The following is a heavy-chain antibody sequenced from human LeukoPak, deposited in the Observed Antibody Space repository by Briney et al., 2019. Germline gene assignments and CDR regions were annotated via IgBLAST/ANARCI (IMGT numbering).Heavy chain of an antibody. J-gene: IGHJ3*02. Sequence: SVKVSCKASGGTFSFYAINWVRQAPGQGLEWMGRIIPIPGMANYAQKFQGRVTITADSSTSTAYMEVSSLRSEDTAVYYCARGYCSSNRCPTPGAFDIWGQGTMVTVSS. CDR3: ARGYCSSNRCPTPGAFDI. CDR1: GGTFSFYA. D-gene: IGHD2-2*01. V-gene: IGHV1-69*04. CDR2: IIPIPGMA.